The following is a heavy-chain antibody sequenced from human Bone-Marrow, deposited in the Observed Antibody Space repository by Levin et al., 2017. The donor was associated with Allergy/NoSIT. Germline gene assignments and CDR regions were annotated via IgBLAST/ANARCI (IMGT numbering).Heavy chain of an antibody. CDR1: GFTFSSYW. D-gene: IGHD3-3*01. J-gene: IGHJ6*02. CDR3: ARDPAIYVLRFLEWLSPLWGMDV. CDR2: INSDGSST. V-gene: IGHV3-74*01. Sequence: GGSLRLSCAASGFTFSSYWMHWVRQAPGKGLVWVSRINSDGSSTSYADSVKGRFTISRDNAKNTLYLQMNSLRAEDTAVYYCARDPAIYVLRFLEWLSPLWGMDVWGQGTTVTVSS.